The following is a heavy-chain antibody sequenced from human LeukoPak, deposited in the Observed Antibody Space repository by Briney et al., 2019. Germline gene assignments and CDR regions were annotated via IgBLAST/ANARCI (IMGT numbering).Heavy chain of an antibody. CDR1: GFAFSNFA. J-gene: IGHJ4*02. D-gene: IGHD2-15*01. V-gene: IGHV3-30*18. CDR2: ILYDGRNK. CDR3: AKDPMKTGYCSGASCYGRTD. Sequence: PGRSLRLSCAASGFAFSNFAIHWVRQAPGKGLEWVAVILYDGRNKYYGDSVEGRFTISRDNSKNTVYLEMNSLRAEDTAVYYCAKDPMKTGYCSGASCYGRTDWGQGTLVTVSS.